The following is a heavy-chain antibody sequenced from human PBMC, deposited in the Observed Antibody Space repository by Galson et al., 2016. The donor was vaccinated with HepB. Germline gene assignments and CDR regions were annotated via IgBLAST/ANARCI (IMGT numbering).Heavy chain of an antibody. CDR1: GFTFSGYG. D-gene: IGHD3-10*01. V-gene: IGHV3-33*01. CDR2: VRYDGSNY. Sequence: SLRLSCAVSGFTFSGYGMHWVRQAPGKGLEWVAGVRYDGSNYYYADSVKGRLTISRDNFRNTLYLQMNSLRVEDTAVYYCARGIGDTTDGGFDLGGRGSLVTVSS. CDR3: ARGIGDTTDGGFDL. J-gene: IGHJ2*01.